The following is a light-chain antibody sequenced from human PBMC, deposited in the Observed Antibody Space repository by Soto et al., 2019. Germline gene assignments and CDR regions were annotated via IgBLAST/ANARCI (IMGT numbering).Light chain of an antibody. J-gene: IGKJ1*01. V-gene: IGKV3-20*01. CDR1: QSISSSY. Sequence: DIVLTQSPGTLSLSPGERDTLSGSARQSISSSYLAWYQQRPGQAPRLLMYGASSRATGIPDRFSGSGSGTDFTLTISRLEPEDFAVYYCQQYGRSPWKVGQETKVEI. CDR2: GAS. CDR3: QQYGRSPWK.